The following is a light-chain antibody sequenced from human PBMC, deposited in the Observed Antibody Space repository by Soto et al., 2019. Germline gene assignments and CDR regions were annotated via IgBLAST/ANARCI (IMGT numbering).Light chain of an antibody. CDR2: EVR. CDR3: SSYTTSSTRV. V-gene: IGLV2-14*01. CDR1: SSDVGAYNY. J-gene: IGLJ1*01. Sequence: QSVLTQPASVSGSPGQSITISCTGTSSDVGAYNYVSWYQQYPGKAPKVIIFEVRKRPSGVSNRFSGSKSGNTASLTISGLQAEDEADYYCSSYTTSSTRVFGTGTKLTVL.